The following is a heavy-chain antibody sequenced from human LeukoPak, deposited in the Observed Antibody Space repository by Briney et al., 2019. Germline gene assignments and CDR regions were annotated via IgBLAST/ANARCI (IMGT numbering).Heavy chain of an antibody. CDR1: GFTFRNYL. J-gene: IGHJ4*02. Sequence: GGSLPLSCAPSGFTFRNYLMRWVRPPAGKGLEWVANIKEDGSEKYYVDSVKGRFTISRDNARNSLYLQMNSLRAEDTAVYYCASGRQLGYWGQGTLVTVSS. CDR2: IKEDGSEK. CDR3: ASGRQLGY. D-gene: IGHD6-13*01. V-gene: IGHV3-7*01.